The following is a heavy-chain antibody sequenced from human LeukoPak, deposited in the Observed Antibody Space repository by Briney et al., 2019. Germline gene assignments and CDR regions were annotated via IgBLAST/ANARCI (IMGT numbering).Heavy chain of an antibody. CDR2: IIPILGIA. CDR3: ARGAKSLYFDY. J-gene: IGHJ4*02. V-gene: IGHV1-69*04. CDR1: GGTFSSYA. Sequence: SVKVSCKASGGTFSSYAISWVRQAPGQGLEWMGRIIPILGIANYAQKFQGRVTITADKSTSTAYMELSSLRSEDTAVYYCARGAKSLYFDYWGQGTLVTVSS.